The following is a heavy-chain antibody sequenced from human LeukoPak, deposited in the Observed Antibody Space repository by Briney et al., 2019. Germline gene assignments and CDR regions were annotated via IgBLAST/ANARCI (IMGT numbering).Heavy chain of an antibody. CDR3: AKSEGAYYFDY. D-gene: IGHD3-16*01. V-gene: IGHV3-30*18. CDR1: GFTFSSYG. Sequence: PGGSLRLSCAASGFTFSSYGVHWVRQAPGKGLEWVAVISYDGSNKYYADSVKGRFTISRDNSKNTLYLQMNSLRAEDTAVYYCAKSEGAYYFDYWGQGTLVTVSS. J-gene: IGHJ4*02. CDR2: ISYDGSNK.